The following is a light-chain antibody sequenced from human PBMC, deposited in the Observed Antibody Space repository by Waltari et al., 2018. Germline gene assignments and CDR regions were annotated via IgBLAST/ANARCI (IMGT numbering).Light chain of an antibody. J-gene: IGLJ3*02. CDR3: ASKTNNAAVL. V-gene: IGLV2-14*03. CDR2: DVH. Sequence: QSALTQPASVSGSPGQSITISCTGTSNDVGAYDCVSWYQHHPGKVPQLLIYDVHNRPSGASDRFSGSKSGNTAPLTISGLQAGDEADYYCASKTNNAAVLFGGGTKVTVL. CDR1: SNDVGAYDC.